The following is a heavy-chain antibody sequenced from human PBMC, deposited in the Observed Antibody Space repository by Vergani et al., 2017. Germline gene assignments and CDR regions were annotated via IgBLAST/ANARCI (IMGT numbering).Heavy chain of an antibody. D-gene: IGHD2-2*01. J-gene: IGHJ5*02. V-gene: IGHV1-18*01. Sequence: QVQLVQSGAEVKKPGSSVKVSCKASGGTFSSYAISWVRQAPGQGLEWLGWITAYNGDPKYTRRLQDRITLTTDPSTATVYLELRSLRSDDTAVYYCARVPRYCSSTSCSRHYRGWFDPWDQGTLVTVSS. CDR2: ITAYNGDP. CDR3: ARVPRYCSSTSCSRHYRGWFDP. CDR1: GGTFSSYA.